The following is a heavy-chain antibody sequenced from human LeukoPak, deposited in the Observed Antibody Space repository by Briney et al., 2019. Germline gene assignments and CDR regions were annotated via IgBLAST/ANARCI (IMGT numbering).Heavy chain of an antibody. V-gene: IGHV4-34*01. Sequence: SETLSLTCAVYDGSFSGYYWSWIRQPPGKGLEWIGEINHSGSTNYNPSLKSRVTISLDTSKSQFSLKVRYVTAADTAVYYCASTLIPYDSSGYYFGYYYYMDVWGKGTTVTISS. CDR1: DGSFSGYY. D-gene: IGHD3-22*01. CDR2: INHSGST. CDR3: ASTLIPYDSSGYYFGYYYYMDV. J-gene: IGHJ6*03.